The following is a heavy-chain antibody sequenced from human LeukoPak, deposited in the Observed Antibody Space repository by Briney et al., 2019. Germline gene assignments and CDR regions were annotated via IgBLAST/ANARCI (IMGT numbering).Heavy chain of an antibody. J-gene: IGHJ4*02. V-gene: IGHV3-23*01. CDR1: GFTFSSYE. CDR2: ISGSGDST. D-gene: IGHD3-22*01. CDR3: ATSSGYYGYAFEY. Sequence: GSLRLSCAASGFTFSSYEMNWVRQAPGKGLEWVSAISGSGDSTYYADSVKGRFTISRDNSKNMLYLQITGLRAEDTAVYYCATSSGYYGYAFEYWGQGTLVTVST.